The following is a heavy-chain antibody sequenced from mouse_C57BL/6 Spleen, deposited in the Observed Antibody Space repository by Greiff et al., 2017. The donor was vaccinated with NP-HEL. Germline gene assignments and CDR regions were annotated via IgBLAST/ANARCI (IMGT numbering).Heavy chain of an antibody. CDR3: ARRDGYYFMDY. Sequence: VQLQQSGPVLVKPGASVKMSCKASGYTFTDYYMNWVKQSHGKSLEWIGVINPYNGGTSYNQKFKGKATLTVDKSSSTAYMELNSLTSEDSAVYYCARRDGYYFMDYWGQGTSVTVSS. CDR2: INPYNGGT. CDR1: GYTFTDYY. V-gene: IGHV1-19*01. J-gene: IGHJ4*01. D-gene: IGHD2-3*01.